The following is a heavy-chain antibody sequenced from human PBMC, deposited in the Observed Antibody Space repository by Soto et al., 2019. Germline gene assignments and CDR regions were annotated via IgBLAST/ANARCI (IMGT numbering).Heavy chain of an antibody. D-gene: IGHD3-22*01. V-gene: IGHV3-7*03. CDR3: ARGAYYYDSSGYYYFDY. CDR2: IKQDGSEK. J-gene: IGHJ4*02. Sequence: ILSCAASGFTFSSYWMSWVRQAPGKGLEWVANIKQDGSEKYYVDSVKGRFTISRDNAKNSLYLQMNSLRAEDTAVYYCARGAYYYDSSGYYYFDYWGQGTLVTVSS. CDR1: GFTFSSYW.